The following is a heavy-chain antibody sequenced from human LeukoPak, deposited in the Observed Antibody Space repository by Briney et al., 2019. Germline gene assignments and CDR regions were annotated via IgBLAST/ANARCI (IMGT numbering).Heavy chain of an antibody. Sequence: SETLSLTCAVYGGSFSGYYWSWIRQPPGKGLEWIGEINHSGSTNYNPSPKSRVTISVDTSKNQFSLKLSSVTAADTAVYYCARGRYYYDSSGPRSPFKYYYYYGMDVWGQGTTVTVSS. J-gene: IGHJ6*02. V-gene: IGHV4-34*01. D-gene: IGHD3-22*01. CDR1: GGSFSGYY. CDR2: INHSGST. CDR3: ARGRYYYDSSGPRSPFKYYYYYGMDV.